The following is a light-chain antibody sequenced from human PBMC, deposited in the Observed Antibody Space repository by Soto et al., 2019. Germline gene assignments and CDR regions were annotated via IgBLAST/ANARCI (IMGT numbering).Light chain of an antibody. CDR2: GAS. J-gene: IGKJ1*01. CDR1: QSFSSN. Sequence: EIVMTQSPATLSVSPGERATLSCWASQSFSSNLAWYQRKPGQAPRPLIYGASTRATGIPVRFSGSGSGTEFTLTISSLQSEDFAVYYCQQYNNWPWTFGQGTKV. CDR3: QQYNNWPWT. V-gene: IGKV3-15*01.